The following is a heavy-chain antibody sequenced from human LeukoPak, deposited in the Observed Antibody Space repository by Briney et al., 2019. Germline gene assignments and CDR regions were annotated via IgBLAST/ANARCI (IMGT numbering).Heavy chain of an antibody. CDR1: GGSFSGYY. CDR3: AIGDVGLLWFGEPKPFDY. J-gene: IGHJ4*02. V-gene: IGHV4-34*01. Sequence: SETLSLTCAVYGGSFSGYYWSWIRQPPGKGLEWIGEINRSGNTNYNPSLKSRVTISVDMSKNQFSLKLSPVTAADTAVYYCAIGDVGLLWFGEPKPFDYWGQGTLVTVSS. D-gene: IGHD3-10*01. CDR2: INRSGNT.